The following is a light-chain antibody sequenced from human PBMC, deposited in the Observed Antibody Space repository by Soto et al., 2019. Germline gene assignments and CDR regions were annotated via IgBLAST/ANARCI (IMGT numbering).Light chain of an antibody. CDR2: AAS. CDR3: QQYGSTPRT. CDR1: QTVSSSY. V-gene: IGKV3-20*01. Sequence: EMVLTQSPGTLSLSPGERATLSCRASQTVSSSYLAWYQQKPGQAPRLVINAASRRATGTPDRFSGSGSGTDFTLTISRLEPEDFAVYYCQQYGSTPRTFGQGTKVEIK. J-gene: IGKJ1*01.